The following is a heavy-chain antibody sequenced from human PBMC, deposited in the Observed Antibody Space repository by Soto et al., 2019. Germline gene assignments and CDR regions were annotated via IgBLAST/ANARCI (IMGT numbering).Heavy chain of an antibody. Sequence: SETLSLTCSVSGDSIGTYYWSWVRQPPGKGLEWLGFVHYSGSTQYNPSLKGRVTISVDMSKNQLSLKLRSVTAADTAVYYCARESEGGDLHDWFDPWGQGTLVTVSS. CDR2: VHYSGST. CDR1: GDSIGTYY. CDR3: ARESEGGDLHDWFDP. D-gene: IGHD3-16*01. V-gene: IGHV4-59*01. J-gene: IGHJ5*02.